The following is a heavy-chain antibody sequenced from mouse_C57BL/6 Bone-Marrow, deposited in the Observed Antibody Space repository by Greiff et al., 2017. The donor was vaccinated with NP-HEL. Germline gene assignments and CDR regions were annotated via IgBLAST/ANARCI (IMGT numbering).Heavy chain of an antibody. Sequence: EVKLMESGGGLVQPGGSLSLSCAASGFTFTDYYMSWVRQPPGKALEWLGFIRNKANGYTTEYSASVKGRFTISRDTSQSILYLQINALRAEDSATYYGARSPGTGSYWYFDVWGTGTTVTVSS. CDR1: GFTFTDYY. CDR2: IRNKANGYTT. CDR3: ARSPGTGSYWYFDV. V-gene: IGHV7-3*01. D-gene: IGHD3-3*01. J-gene: IGHJ1*03.